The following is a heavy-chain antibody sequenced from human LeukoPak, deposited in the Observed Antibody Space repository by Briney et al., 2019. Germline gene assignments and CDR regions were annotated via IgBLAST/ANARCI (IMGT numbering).Heavy chain of an antibody. CDR2: INHSGST. CDR1: GGSFSGYY. CDR3: ARGTRQLHRFDP. D-gene: IGHD1-7*01. Sequence: SETLSLTCAVYGGSFSGYYWSWIRQPPGKGLEWIGEINHSGSTNYNPSLKSRVTISVDTSKNQFSLKLSSVTAADTAVYYCARGTRQLHRFDPWGQGTLVTVSS. V-gene: IGHV4-34*01. J-gene: IGHJ5*02.